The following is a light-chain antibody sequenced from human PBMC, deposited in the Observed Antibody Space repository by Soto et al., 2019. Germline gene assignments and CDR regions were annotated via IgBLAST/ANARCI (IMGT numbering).Light chain of an antibody. CDR3: QQRRNWLGR. V-gene: IGKV3-11*01. Sequence: STVSVTKGERATLSCRASQSVNNYLAWYQQIPGQAPRLRIYESSYMATGILARFSGSGFGTDFNLIISSLEPEDFVLYYCQQRRNWLGRFGQ. CDR1: QSVNNY. CDR2: ESS. J-gene: IGKJ1*01.